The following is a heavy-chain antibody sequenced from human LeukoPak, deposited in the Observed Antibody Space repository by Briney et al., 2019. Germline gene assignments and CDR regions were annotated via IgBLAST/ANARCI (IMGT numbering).Heavy chain of an antibody. Sequence: ASVKVSCKASGYTFTGYYMHWVRQAPGQGLEWMGWINPNSGGTNYAQKFQGRVTMARDTPISTAYMELSRLRSDDTAVYYCARVFSGYYAFNIWGQGTMVTVSS. D-gene: IGHD3-22*01. CDR1: GYTFTGYY. V-gene: IGHV1-2*02. CDR2: INPNSGGT. J-gene: IGHJ3*02. CDR3: ARVFSGYYAFNI.